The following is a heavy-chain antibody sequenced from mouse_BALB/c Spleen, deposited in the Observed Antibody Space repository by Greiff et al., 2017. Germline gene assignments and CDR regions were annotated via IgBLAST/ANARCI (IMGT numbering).Heavy chain of an antibody. CDR2: ISYSGST. V-gene: IGHV3-2*02. CDR1: GYSITSDYA. Sequence: EVQLQQSGPGLVKPSQSLSLTCTVTGYSITSDYAWNWIRQFPGNKLEWMGYISYSGSTSYNPSLKSRISITRDTSKNQFFLQLNSVTTEDTATYYCARYDGYWAMDYWGQGTSVTVSS. D-gene: IGHD2-3*01. CDR3: ARYDGYWAMDY. J-gene: IGHJ4*01.